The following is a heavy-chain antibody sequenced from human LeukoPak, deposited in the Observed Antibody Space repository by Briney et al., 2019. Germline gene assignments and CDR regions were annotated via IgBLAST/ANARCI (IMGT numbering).Heavy chain of an antibody. D-gene: IGHD6-19*01. CDR3: ARGLRRGYSSGWSPAAY. V-gene: IGHV1-8*01. J-gene: IGHJ4*02. Sequence: GASVKVSCKASGYTFTSYDINWVRQATGQGLEWTGWMNPNSGNTGYAQKFQGRVTMTRNTSISTAYMELSSLRSEDTAVYYCARGLRRGYSSGWSPAAYWGQGTLVTVSS. CDR2: MNPNSGNT. CDR1: GYTFTSYD.